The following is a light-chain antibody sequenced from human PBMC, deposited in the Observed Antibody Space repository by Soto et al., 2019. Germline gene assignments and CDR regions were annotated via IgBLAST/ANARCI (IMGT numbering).Light chain of an antibody. Sequence: QSALTQPSSVSGSPGQSITISCTGTSSDVGGYNYVSWYQQHPGEAPKLMIYEVSNRPPGVSNRFSGSKSGNTASLTVSGLQAEDEADYYCSSYTSSNTLQFGGGTKLTVL. CDR2: EVS. CDR3: SSYTSSNTLQ. J-gene: IGLJ3*02. CDR1: SSDVGGYNY. V-gene: IGLV2-14*01.